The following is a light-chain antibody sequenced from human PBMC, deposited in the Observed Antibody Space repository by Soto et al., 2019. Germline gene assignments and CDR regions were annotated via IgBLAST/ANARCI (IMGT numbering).Light chain of an antibody. V-gene: IGLV3-25*03. CDR3: QSADSSGTSSGVV. Sequence: SYELTQPPSVSVSPGQTARITCSGDALPKQYAYWYQQKPGQAPVLVIYKDSERPSGIPERFSGSSSGTTVTLTISGVQAEDEADYYCQSADSSGTSSGVVFGGGTKLTVL. CDR1: ALPKQY. CDR2: KDS. J-gene: IGLJ2*01.